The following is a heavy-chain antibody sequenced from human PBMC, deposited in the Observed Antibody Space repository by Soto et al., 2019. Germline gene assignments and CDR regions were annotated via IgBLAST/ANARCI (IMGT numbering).Heavy chain of an antibody. V-gene: IGHV1-69*01. Sequence: QVQLVQSGAEVRRPGSSVKVCCKASGDMFRNSAFTWVRQAPGQGLAWMGVIVPLFRKTDVAQNFQGRVTFTADESTSSLYMEVSSLTSEDTAVYYCARARLSNGDPNIYFFYGLDVWGQGTTITVSS. CDR1: GDMFRNSA. CDR2: IVPLFRKT. J-gene: IGHJ6*02. CDR3: ARARLSNGDPNIYFFYGLDV. D-gene: IGHD3-10*01.